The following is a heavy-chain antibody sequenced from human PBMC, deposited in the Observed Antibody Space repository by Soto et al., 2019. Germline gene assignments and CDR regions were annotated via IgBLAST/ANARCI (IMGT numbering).Heavy chain of an antibody. CDR3: ARTDCSSTSCYNYYYYGMDV. Sequence: ASVKVSCKASGYNFTSYDMHWVRQAPGQRLEWMGWINPGNGDTKYSQKFQGRVTITRDTSATTAYMELSSLRSEDSAVFYCARTDCSSTSCYNYYYYGMDVWGQGTTVTVSS. J-gene: IGHJ6*02. CDR1: GYNFTSYD. V-gene: IGHV1-3*01. CDR2: INPGNGDT. D-gene: IGHD2-2*01.